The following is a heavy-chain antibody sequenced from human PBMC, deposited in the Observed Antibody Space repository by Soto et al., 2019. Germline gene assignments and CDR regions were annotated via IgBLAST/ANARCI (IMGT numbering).Heavy chain of an antibody. V-gene: IGHV4-30-4*01. J-gene: IGHJ4*02. Sequence: SETLSLTCAVSGGSISSGDYYWSWIRQPPGKGLEWIGYIYYSGSTYYNPSLKSRVTISVDTSKNQFSLKLSSVTAADTAVYYCARAPRKWRDFDYWGQGTLVTVSS. D-gene: IGHD1-26*01. CDR1: GGSISSGDYY. CDR2: IYYSGST. CDR3: ARAPRKWRDFDY.